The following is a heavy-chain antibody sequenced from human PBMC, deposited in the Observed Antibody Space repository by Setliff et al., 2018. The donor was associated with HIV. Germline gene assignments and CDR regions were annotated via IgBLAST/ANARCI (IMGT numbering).Heavy chain of an antibody. D-gene: IGHD2-21*02. J-gene: IGHJ4*02. Sequence: SVKVSCKASGGTFSSYTISWVRQAPGQGLEWMGGIIPMFGTANYAQKFRGRVTITTDESTSTAYMELSSLRSEDTAVYYCARGAVAYQPLLSFDYWGQGTLVTVSS. CDR1: GGTFSSYT. V-gene: IGHV1-69*05. CDR3: ARGAVAYQPLLSFDY. CDR2: IIPMFGTA.